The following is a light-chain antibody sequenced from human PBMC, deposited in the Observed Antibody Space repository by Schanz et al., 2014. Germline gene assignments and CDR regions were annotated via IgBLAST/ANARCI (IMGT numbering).Light chain of an antibody. CDR3: SSYVGGGSVLL. CDR1: ISS. V-gene: IGLV2-23*03. CDR2: AGS. Sequence: QSALTQPASVSGSPGQSITMSCTGTISSVSWYQQHPGKAPTLMILAGSTRPSGVSDRFSGSMSANTASLTISGLQAEDEGTYYCSSYVGGGSVLLFGGGTKLTVL. J-gene: IGLJ2*01.